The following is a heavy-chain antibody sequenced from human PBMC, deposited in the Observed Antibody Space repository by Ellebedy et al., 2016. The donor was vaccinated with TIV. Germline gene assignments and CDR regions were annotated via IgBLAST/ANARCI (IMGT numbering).Heavy chain of an antibody. CDR2: ISGSGGST. Sequence: GESLKISXAASGFTFSSYSMSWVRQAPGKGLEWVSDISGSGGSTYYADSVKGRFTISRDNAKNSLYLQMNSLRAEDTAVYYCAKAGGSYPGDYWGQGTLVTVSS. J-gene: IGHJ4*02. V-gene: IGHV3-23*01. CDR1: GFTFSSYS. D-gene: IGHD1-26*01. CDR3: AKAGGSYPGDY.